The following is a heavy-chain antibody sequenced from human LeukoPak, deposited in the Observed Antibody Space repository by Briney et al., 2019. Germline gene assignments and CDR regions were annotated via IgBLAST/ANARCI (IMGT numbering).Heavy chain of an antibody. J-gene: IGHJ4*02. CDR3: ARAKSGSYFVY. D-gene: IGHD1-26*01. V-gene: IGHV4-59*12. CDR1: GGSISSYY. CDR2: IYYSGST. Sequence: SETLSLTCTVSGGSISSYYWSWIRQPPGKGLEWIGYIYYSGSTNYNPSLKSRVTISVDTSKNQFSLKLSSVTAADTAVYYCARAKSGSYFVYWGQGTLVTVSS.